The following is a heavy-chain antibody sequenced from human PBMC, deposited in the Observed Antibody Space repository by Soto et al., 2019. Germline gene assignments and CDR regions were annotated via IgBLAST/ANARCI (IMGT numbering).Heavy chain of an antibody. D-gene: IGHD6-19*01. J-gene: IGHJ4*02. CDR2: VYYTGST. CDR1: GGSISGSY. Sequence: SETLSLTCSVSGGSISGSYWSWIRQSPGKGLEWLGDVYYTGSTNYSPSLRSRVSISVDTSKNEFSLRLSSVTAADTAVYFCARSVAVPGAHIDYWGQGTQVTVP. V-gene: IGHV4-59*01. CDR3: ARSVAVPGAHIDY.